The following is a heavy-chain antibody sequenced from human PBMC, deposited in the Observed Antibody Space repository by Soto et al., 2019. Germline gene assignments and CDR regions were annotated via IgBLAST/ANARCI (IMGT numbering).Heavy chain of an antibody. CDR1: GFTFSSYA. CDR3: AKEHGVDSSGLYHFDY. CDR2: ISGSGGST. Sequence: GGSLRLSCAASGFTFSSYAMSWVRQAPGKGLEWVSAISGSGGSTYYADSVKGRFTISRDNSKNTLYLQMNSLRAEDTAVYYCAKEHGVDSSGLYHFDYWGQGTLVTVSS. J-gene: IGHJ4*02. D-gene: IGHD6-19*01. V-gene: IGHV3-23*01.